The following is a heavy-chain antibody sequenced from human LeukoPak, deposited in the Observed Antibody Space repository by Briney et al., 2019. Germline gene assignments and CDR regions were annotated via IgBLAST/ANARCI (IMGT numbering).Heavy chain of an antibody. CDR2: IYSGGST. D-gene: IGHD3-16*01. V-gene: IGHV3-66*01. CDR3: ARAIDYDYALGGFDP. CDR1: GFTVSSNY. J-gene: IGHJ5*02. Sequence: GGSLRLSCAASGFTVSSNYMSWVRQAPGKGLEWVSVIYSGGSTYYADSVKGRFTISRDNSKNTLYLQMNSLRAEDTAVYYCARAIDYDYALGGFDPWGQGTLVTVSS.